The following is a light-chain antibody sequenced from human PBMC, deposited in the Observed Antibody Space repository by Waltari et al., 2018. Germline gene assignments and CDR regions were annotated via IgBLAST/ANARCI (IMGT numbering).Light chain of an antibody. Sequence: EIVMTQSPATLSVSPGERATLSCRASQSVTSNLAWYQQKPGQAPRLLIKGASTRATGIPVRFSGGGSGTEFTLTISSLQSEDVAVYYCQQYNSWPPGGTFGQGTKVEIK. CDR2: GAS. J-gene: IGKJ1*01. CDR1: QSVTSN. V-gene: IGKV3-15*01. CDR3: QQYNSWPPGGT.